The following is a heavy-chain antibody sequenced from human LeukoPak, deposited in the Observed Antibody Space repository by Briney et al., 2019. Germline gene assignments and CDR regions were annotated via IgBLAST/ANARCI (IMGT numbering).Heavy chain of an antibody. J-gene: IGHJ6*02. D-gene: IGHD4-17*01. Sequence: SVKVSCKASGFTFTSSAMQWVRQARGQRLEWIGWIVVGSGNTNYAQKFQERVTITRDMFTSTAYMELSSLRSEDTAVYYCAAHMTTVSRRYYGMDVWGQGTTVTVSS. CDR2: IVVGSGNT. CDR3: AAHMTTVSRRYYGMDV. V-gene: IGHV1-58*02. CDR1: GFTFTSSA.